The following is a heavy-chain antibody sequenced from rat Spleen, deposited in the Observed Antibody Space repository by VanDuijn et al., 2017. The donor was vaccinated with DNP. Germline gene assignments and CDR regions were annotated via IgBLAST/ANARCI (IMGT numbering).Heavy chain of an antibody. D-gene: IGHD1-11*01. CDR2: IIYDGSRT. V-gene: IGHV5S10*01. Sequence: EVQLVESGGGLVRPGRSLKLSCATSGFTFSDCNMAWVRQAPKKCLEWVATIIYDGSRTYYRNSVKGRFTISRDNAKSTLYLQMDSLRSEDTATYYCTTFEGRDAWGQGTSVTVSS. CDR1: GFTFSDCN. CDR3: TTFEGRDA. J-gene: IGHJ4*01.